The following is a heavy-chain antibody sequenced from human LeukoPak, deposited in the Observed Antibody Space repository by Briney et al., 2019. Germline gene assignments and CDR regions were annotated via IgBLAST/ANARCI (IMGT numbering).Heavy chain of an antibody. CDR2: INHSGST. J-gene: IGHJ4*02. CDR1: GFTFSSYA. CDR3: ARRTVLLWFGGTFDY. V-gene: IGHV4-34*01. D-gene: IGHD3-10*01. Sequence: KPGGSLRLSCAASGFTFSSYAMSWVRQPPGKGLEWIGEINHSGSTNYNPSLKSRVTISVDTSKNQFSLKLSSVTAADTAVYYCARRTVLLWFGGTFDYWGQGTLVTVSS.